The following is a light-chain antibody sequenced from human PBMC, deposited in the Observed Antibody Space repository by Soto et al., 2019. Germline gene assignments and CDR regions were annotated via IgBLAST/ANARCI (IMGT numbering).Light chain of an antibody. CDR1: SSNIGNNY. Sequence: QSVLTQPPSVSAAPGQKVTISCSGSSSNIGNNYVSWYQQLPGTAPKLLIYDNNKRPSGIPDRFSGSKSGTSATLGITGLQTGDEADYYCRTWDSSLSAVFGGGTKLTVL. CDR2: DNN. J-gene: IGLJ3*02. V-gene: IGLV1-51*01. CDR3: RTWDSSLSAV.